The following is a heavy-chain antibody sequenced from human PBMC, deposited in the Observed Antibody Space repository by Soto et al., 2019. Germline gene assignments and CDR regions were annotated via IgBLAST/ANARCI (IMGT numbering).Heavy chain of an antibody. Sequence: QVTVRKSGPVLVKPTETLTLPCTVSGFSLSNAGLGVSWIRHPPGKALEWLAHIFSNDEKSYSTSLKSRLTISKDTSKSQKVLIMTNMDPVYTAAYYCVSTYITSWYWFDHWGQGTLVTVSS. CDR3: VSTYITSWYWFDH. CDR1: GFSLSNAGLG. V-gene: IGHV2-26*01. CDR2: IFSNDEK. D-gene: IGHD6-13*01. J-gene: IGHJ5*02.